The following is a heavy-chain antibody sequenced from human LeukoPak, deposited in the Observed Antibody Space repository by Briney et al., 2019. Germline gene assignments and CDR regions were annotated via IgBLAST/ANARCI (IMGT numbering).Heavy chain of an antibody. CDR2: IYHSGST. J-gene: IGHJ4*02. CDR3: AKSGGYGLIDY. D-gene: IGHD1-26*01. Sequence: SETLSLTCTVSGYSISSGYYWGWIRQPPGKGLEWIGSIYHSGSTYYNPSLKSRVTISVDTSKNQISLRLNSVTAADTAIYYCAKSGGYGLIDYWGQGTLVTVSS. CDR1: GYSISSGYY. V-gene: IGHV4-38-2*02.